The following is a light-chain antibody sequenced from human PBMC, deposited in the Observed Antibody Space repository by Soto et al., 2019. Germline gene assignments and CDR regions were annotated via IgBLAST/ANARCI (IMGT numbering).Light chain of an antibody. CDR3: QSYDSSLSGVV. J-gene: IGLJ2*01. CDR2: ANS. V-gene: IGLV1-40*01. Sequence: QSVLTQPPSVSGAPGQRVTISCTGSSFNIGAGYDVHWYQRLPGTAPKFLIYANSNRPSGVPDRFSGSKSGTSASLAITGLQAEDEADYYCQSYDSSLSGVVFGGGTKLTVL. CDR1: SFNIGAGYD.